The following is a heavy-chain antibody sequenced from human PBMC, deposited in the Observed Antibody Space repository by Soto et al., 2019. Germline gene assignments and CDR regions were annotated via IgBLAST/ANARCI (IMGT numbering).Heavy chain of an antibody. Sequence: ASVKVSCKASGYTFTSYGISWVRQAPGQGLEWMGWINAGNGNTNYAQKFQGRVTITRDTSASTVYMELASLRSDDTAVYYCARDSRLTLSGVVIVPSYFDQWGQGTLVTVSS. V-gene: IGHV1-18*01. CDR3: ARDSRLTLSGVVIVPSYFDQ. CDR1: GYTFTSYG. J-gene: IGHJ4*02. CDR2: INAGNGNT. D-gene: IGHD3-3*01.